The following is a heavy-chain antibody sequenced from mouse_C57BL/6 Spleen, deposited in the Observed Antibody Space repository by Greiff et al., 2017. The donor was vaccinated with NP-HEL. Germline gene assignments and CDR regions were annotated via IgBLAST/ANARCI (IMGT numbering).Heavy chain of an antibody. CDR3: ARSDYGSSYSWFAY. CDR1: GYAFTNYL. D-gene: IGHD1-1*01. J-gene: IGHJ3*01. CDR2: INPGSGGT. Sequence: QVQLQQSGAELVRPGTSVKVSCKASGYAFTNYLIEWVKQRPGQGLEWIGVINPGSGGTNYNEKFKGKATLTADKSSSTAYMQRSSLTSEDSAVYFCARSDYGSSYSWFAYWGQGTLVTVSA. V-gene: IGHV1-54*01.